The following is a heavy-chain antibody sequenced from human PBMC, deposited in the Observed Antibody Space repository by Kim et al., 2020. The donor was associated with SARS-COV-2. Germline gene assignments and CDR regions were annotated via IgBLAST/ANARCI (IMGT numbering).Heavy chain of an antibody. D-gene: IGHD4-4*01. CDR3: SRDRTRVTTIKEGFDI. CDR1: GDSISSYS. J-gene: IGHJ3*02. CDR2: MYTSGNS. Sequence: SETLSLTCTVSGDSISSYSWNWVRQPAGKGLEWIGRMYTSGNSAYSPSLNRRVTMSGDTSKNQISLTLRSVTAADEAVYYCSRDRTRVTTIKEGFDIWG. V-gene: IGHV4-4*07.